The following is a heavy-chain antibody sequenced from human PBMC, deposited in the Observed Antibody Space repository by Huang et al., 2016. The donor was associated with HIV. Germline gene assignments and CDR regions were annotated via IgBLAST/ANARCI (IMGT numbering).Heavy chain of an antibody. V-gene: IGHV3-74*01. CDR2: INRDGSIT. CDR1: GFSISSYW. Sequence: EVQLVESGGGLVQPGGSLRLSCAASGFSISSYWMHWVRQAPGKGRVWVSRINRDGSITSSSDSVKGRFTISRDNAKNTLYLQMNSLRAEDTAVYYCARDPRIQSWLNFFDYWGQGTLVSVSS. CDR3: ARDPRIQSWLNFFDY. D-gene: IGHD3-22*01. J-gene: IGHJ4*02.